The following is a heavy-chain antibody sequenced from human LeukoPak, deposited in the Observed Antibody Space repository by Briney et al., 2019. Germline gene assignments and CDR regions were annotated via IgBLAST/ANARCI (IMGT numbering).Heavy chain of an antibody. Sequence: ASVKVSCKASGYTFTSYGISWVRQAPGQGLEWMGWISAYNGNTNYAQKLQGRVTMTTDTSTSTAYMELRSLRSDDTAVYDCALIAAAGYFDPWGQGTLVTVSS. J-gene: IGHJ5*02. CDR3: ALIAAAGYFDP. V-gene: IGHV1-18*04. D-gene: IGHD6-13*01. CDR2: ISAYNGNT. CDR1: GYTFTSYG.